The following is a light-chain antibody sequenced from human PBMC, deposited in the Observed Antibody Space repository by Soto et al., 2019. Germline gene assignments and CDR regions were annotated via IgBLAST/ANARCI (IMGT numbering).Light chain of an antibody. CDR2: GNS. Sequence: QSVLTQPPSVSGAPGQRVTISCTGSSSNIGAGYDLHWYQQLPGTAPKLLIYGNSNRPSGVPDRFSGSKSGTSASLAITGLQAEYEADYYCQSYDSSLSGWVFGGGTKLTVL. V-gene: IGLV1-40*01. CDR3: QSYDSSLSGWV. J-gene: IGLJ3*02. CDR1: SSNIGAGYD.